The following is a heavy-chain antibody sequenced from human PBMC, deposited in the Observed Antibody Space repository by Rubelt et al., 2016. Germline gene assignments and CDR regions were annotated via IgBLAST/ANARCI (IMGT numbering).Heavy chain of an antibody. J-gene: IGHJ5*02. CDR2: IYYSGST. CDR3: ARRGSRGAYPT. D-gene: IGHD3-10*01. V-gene: IGHV4-59*08. Sequence: GPGLVKPSETLSLTCTVSGGSISSYYWSWIRQPPGKGLEWIGYIYYSGSTNYNPSLKIRVTISVDTSKNQFSLKLSSVTAAETAVYYCARRGSRGAYPTWGQGTLVTDSS. CDR1: GGSISSYY.